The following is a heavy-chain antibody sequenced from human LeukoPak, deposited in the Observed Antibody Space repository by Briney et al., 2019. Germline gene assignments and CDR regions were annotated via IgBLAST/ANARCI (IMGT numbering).Heavy chain of an antibody. CDR2: MNPKSGST. J-gene: IGHJ2*01. Sequence: ASVTVSCKTSGYTFTAHDIFWVRQAAGQGLEWMGWMNPKSGSTAYAQKVQDRVTFTRNTSITTAYLDLTNLRYEDTAMYYCARGRQMSINWYFDLWGRGTQVTVAS. CDR1: GYTFTAHD. D-gene: IGHD3-10*01. V-gene: IGHV1-8*03. CDR3: ARGRQMSINWYFDL.